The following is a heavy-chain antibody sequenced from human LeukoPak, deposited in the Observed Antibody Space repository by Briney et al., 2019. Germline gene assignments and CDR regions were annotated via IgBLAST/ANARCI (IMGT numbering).Heavy chain of an antibody. D-gene: IGHD2-2*01. V-gene: IGHV3-23*01. Sequence: PGGSLRLSCAASGFTFSSYAMSWVRQALGKGLEWVSAISGSGGSTYYADSVKGRFTISRDNSKNTLYLQMNSLRAEDTAVYYCAKGSPTYQLLRRRPAEYFQHWGQGTLVTVSS. CDR1: GFTFSSYA. CDR3: AKGSPTYQLLRRRPAEYFQH. J-gene: IGHJ1*01. CDR2: ISGSGGST.